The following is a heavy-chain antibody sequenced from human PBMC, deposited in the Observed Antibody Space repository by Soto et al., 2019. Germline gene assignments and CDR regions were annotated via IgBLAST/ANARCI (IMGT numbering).Heavy chain of an antibody. Sequence: GGSLRLSCAASGFTFSSYGMHWVRQAPGKGLEWVAVIWYDGSNKYYADSVKGRFTISRDNSKNTLYLQMNSLRAEDTAVYYCARDQYCSSTSCPPHFDYWGQGTLVTVSS. J-gene: IGHJ4*02. CDR2: IWYDGSNK. V-gene: IGHV3-33*01. CDR3: ARDQYCSSTSCPPHFDY. CDR1: GFTFSSYG. D-gene: IGHD2-2*01.